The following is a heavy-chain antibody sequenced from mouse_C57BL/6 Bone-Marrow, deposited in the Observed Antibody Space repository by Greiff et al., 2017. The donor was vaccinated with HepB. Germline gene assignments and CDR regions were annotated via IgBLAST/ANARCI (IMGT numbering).Heavy chain of an antibody. Sequence: EVMLVESGGGLVQPGGSMKLSCAASGFTFSDAWMDWVRQSPEKGLEWVAEIRNKANNHATYYAKSVTGRFTISRNDSKVSVYLQMNSLRAEDTGIYYCTGITTVVARYWYFDVWGTGTTVTVSS. CDR1: GFTFSDAW. D-gene: IGHD1-1*01. J-gene: IGHJ1*03. CDR2: IRNKANNHAT. V-gene: IGHV6-6*01. CDR3: TGITTVVARYWYFDV.